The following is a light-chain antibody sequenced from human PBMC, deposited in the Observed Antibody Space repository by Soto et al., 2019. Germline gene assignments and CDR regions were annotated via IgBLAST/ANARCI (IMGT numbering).Light chain of an antibody. CDR2: EVT. V-gene: IGLV2-8*01. CDR3: ASYAGSRLFV. Sequence: QSVLTQPPSASGSPGQSLTISCTGTSSDVGFYNFVSWYQQRPGKAPKLVIYEVTKRPSGVPDRCSGSKSGSPASLTVSGLQADDEADYYCASYAGSRLFVFGSGTKVTVL. CDR1: SSDVGFYNF. J-gene: IGLJ1*01.